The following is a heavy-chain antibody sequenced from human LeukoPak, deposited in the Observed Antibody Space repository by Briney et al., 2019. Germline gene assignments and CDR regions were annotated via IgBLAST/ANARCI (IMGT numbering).Heavy chain of an antibody. CDR1: GFTFDDYA. Sequence: GGSLRLSCAASGFTFDDYAMFWVRHAPGKGLEWVSGISWDSRNIGYAASVKGRFTTSRDNGKNSLYLQMNSLRPDDTALYYCARGNRDTSGFYFYYGMDVWGPGSTVTVSS. J-gene: IGHJ6*02. V-gene: IGHV3-9*01. CDR2: ISWDSRNI. CDR3: ARGNRDTSGFYFYYGMDV. D-gene: IGHD6-19*01.